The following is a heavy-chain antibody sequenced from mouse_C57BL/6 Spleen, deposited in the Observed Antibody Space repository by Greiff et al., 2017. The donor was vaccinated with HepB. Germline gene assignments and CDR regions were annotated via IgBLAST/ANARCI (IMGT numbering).Heavy chain of an antibody. D-gene: IGHD1-1*01. CDR1: GFSLTSYA. CDR3: AREGPANYYGSSPFDY. J-gene: IGHJ2*01. CDR2: IWTGGGT. V-gene: IGHV2-9-1*01. Sequence: QVQLQQSGPGLVAPSQSLSITCTVSGFSLTSYAISWVRQPPGKGLEWLGVIWTGGGTNYNSALKSRLSISKDNSKSQVFLKMNSLQTDDTARYYCAREGPANYYGSSPFDYWGQGTTLTVSS.